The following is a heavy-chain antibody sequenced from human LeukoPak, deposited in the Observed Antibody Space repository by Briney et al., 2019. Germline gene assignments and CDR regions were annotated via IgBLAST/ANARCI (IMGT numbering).Heavy chain of an antibody. D-gene: IGHD3-22*01. CDR2: ISYDGHNK. CDR3: ARDRDYYDSSAFDI. Sequence: GGSLRLSCAASGFTFTNAWMNWVRQAPGKGLEWVAVISYDGHNKYYADSVKGRFTISRDISRNTLFLQMNSLRTEDAAVYYCARDRDYYDSSAFDIWGQGTMVTVSS. V-gene: IGHV3-30-3*01. J-gene: IGHJ3*02. CDR1: GFTFTNAW.